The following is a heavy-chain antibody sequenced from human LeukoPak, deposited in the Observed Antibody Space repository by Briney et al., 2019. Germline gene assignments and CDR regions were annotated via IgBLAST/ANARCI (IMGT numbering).Heavy chain of an antibody. D-gene: IGHD1-1*01. V-gene: IGHV4-61*02. Sequence: PSETLSLTCTVSGDSISSGRYSWNWIRQPAGKGLEWIGCVYSSGSTNVSPSLKSRVTISVDTSKNQFSLRLRSVSAADTALYYCAKNDDNVNYYQWMDVWGKGTMVAVSS. CDR1: GDSISSGRYS. CDR2: VYSSGST. J-gene: IGHJ6*04. CDR3: AKNDDNVNYYQWMDV.